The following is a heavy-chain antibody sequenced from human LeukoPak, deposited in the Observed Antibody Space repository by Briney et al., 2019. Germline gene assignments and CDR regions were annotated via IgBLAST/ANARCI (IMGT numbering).Heavy chain of an antibody. Sequence: PSETLSLTCTVSGFSISSGYYWGWIRQPPGKGLDWIGSIHHSGSTYYNASLKSRVTISVDKSKNQFSLKLNSVTAADTAVYYCARYQLPKMWYGMDVWGQGTTVTVSS. CDR3: ARYQLPKMWYGMDV. J-gene: IGHJ6*02. CDR2: IHHSGST. CDR1: GFSISSGYY. V-gene: IGHV4-38-2*02. D-gene: IGHD2-2*01.